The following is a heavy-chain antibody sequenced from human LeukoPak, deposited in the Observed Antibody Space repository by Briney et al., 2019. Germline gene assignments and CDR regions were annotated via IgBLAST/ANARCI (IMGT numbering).Heavy chain of an antibody. D-gene: IGHD3-9*01. CDR3: TKEFRTDYDILTGTYNYYYMDV. V-gene: IGHV3-9*01. CDR1: GFTFAHFA. Sequence: PGGSLRLSCTASGFTFAHFAMHWVRQAPGKGLEWVSRINWNSGSIHYADSVRGRFTISRDNGKNSLYLEMSSLRPEDTALYFCTKEFRTDYDILTGTYNYYYMDVWGSGTAVNVSS. J-gene: IGHJ6*03. CDR2: INWNSGSI.